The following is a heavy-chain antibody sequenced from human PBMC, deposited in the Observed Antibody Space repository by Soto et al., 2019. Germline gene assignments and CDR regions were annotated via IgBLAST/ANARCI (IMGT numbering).Heavy chain of an antibody. CDR3: AREWKHYSDYGYYYYYMDV. CDR2: ISSSCSYI. J-gene: IGHJ6*03. D-gene: IGHD4-17*01. V-gene: IGHV3-21*01. CDR1: GFTFSSYS. Sequence: GGSLRLSCAASGFTFSSYSMNWVRQAPGKGLEWVSSISSSCSYIYYADSVKGRFTISRDNAKNSLYLQMNSLRAEDTAEYYCAREWKHYSDYGYYYYYMDVWGQGTTVTVSS.